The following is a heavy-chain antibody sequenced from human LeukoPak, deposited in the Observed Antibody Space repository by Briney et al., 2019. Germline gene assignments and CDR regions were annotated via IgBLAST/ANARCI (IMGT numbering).Heavy chain of an antibody. Sequence: GGSLRLSCEASGFSFSIYEMSWVRQAPGKGLEWVSDISGSGGSTYYADSVKGRFTISRDNSKNTLYLQMNSLRAEDTAVYYCAKRIQSAMATGYWGQGTLVTVSS. CDR3: AKRIQSAMATGY. CDR2: ISGSGGST. J-gene: IGHJ4*02. CDR1: GFSFSIYE. D-gene: IGHD5-18*01. V-gene: IGHV3-23*01.